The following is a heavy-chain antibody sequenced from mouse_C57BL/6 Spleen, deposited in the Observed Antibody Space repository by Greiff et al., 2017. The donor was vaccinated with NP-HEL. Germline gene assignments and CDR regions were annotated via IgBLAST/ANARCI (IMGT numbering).Heavy chain of an antibody. V-gene: IGHV1-64*01. CDR3: ARGDYYGSSYVWFAY. J-gene: IGHJ3*01. D-gene: IGHD1-1*01. Sequence: QLQQPGAELVKPGASVKLSCKASGYTFTSYWMHWVKQRPGQGLEWIGMIHPNSGSTNYNEKFKSKATLTVDKSSSTAYMQLSSLTSEDSAVYYCARGDYYGSSYVWFAYWGQGTLVTVSA. CDR2: IHPNSGST. CDR1: GYTFTSYW.